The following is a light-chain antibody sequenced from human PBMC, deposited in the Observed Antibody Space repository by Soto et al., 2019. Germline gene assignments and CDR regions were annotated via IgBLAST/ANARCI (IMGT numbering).Light chain of an antibody. V-gene: IGLV2-14*01. Sequence: QSVLTQPASVSGSPGQAITISCSGSSSDVGAHNFVSWYQHHPGKAPKLMIYEVSNRPSGVSNRFSGSKSGNTASLTISGLQAEDEADYYCNSYTRSNTYVFGSGTKVTXL. CDR1: SSDVGAHNF. CDR2: EVS. CDR3: NSYTRSNTYV. J-gene: IGLJ1*01.